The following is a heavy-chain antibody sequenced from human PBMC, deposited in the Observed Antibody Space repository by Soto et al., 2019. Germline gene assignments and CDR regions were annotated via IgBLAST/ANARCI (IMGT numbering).Heavy chain of an antibody. D-gene: IGHD2-8*02. Sequence: EMQLVEFGGGLVQPGGSLRLSCAASGFTFSSYEMHWVRQAPGKGLEWISYISSTGSGTLYADSVRGRFTMSRDNTKNSVSLQMSSLRAEDTAVYYCVRDLHEPLATDALRVANWGQGTQVTVSS. V-gene: IGHV3-48*03. CDR3: VRDLHEPLATDALRVAN. CDR2: ISSTGSGT. CDR1: GFTFSSYE. J-gene: IGHJ4*02.